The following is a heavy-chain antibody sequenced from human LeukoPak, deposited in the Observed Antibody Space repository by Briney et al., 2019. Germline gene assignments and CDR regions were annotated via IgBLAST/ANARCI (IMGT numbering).Heavy chain of an antibody. J-gene: IGHJ4*02. Sequence: PSETLSLTCTVSGGSISSGNYYWSWIRQPPGKGLEWIGYIYYSGSTYYNPSLKSRVTISVDTSKNQFSLKLSSVTAADTAVYYCARDVGGNYQYFDNWGQGTLVTVSS. D-gene: IGHD4-11*01. V-gene: IGHV4-30-4*01. CDR2: IYYSGST. CDR3: ARDVGGNYQYFDN. CDR1: GGSISSGNYY.